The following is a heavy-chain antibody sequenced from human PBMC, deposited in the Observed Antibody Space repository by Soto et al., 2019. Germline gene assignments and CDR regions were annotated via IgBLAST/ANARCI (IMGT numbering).Heavy chain of an antibody. Sequence: GGSLRLSCAASGFTFSSYGMHWVRQAPGKGLEWVAVISYDGSNKYYADSVKGRFTISRDNSKNTLYLQMNSLRAEDTAVYYCAKDRPSGSRPYYYGMDIWGQGTTVTVSS. CDR2: ISYDGSNK. CDR3: AKDRPSGSRPYYYGMDI. J-gene: IGHJ6*02. D-gene: IGHD1-26*01. CDR1: GFTFSSYG. V-gene: IGHV3-30*18.